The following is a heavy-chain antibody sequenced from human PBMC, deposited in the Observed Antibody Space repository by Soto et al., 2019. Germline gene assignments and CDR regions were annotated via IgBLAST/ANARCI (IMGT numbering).Heavy chain of an antibody. J-gene: IGHJ6*02. CDR1: GGSFSGYY. Sequence: PSETLSLTCAVYGGSFSGYYWSWIRQPPGKGLEWIGEINHSGSTNCNPSLKSRVTISVDTSKNQFSLKLSSVTAADTAVYYCARGGTVTAYYYYGMDVWGQGTTVTVSS. CDR3: ARGGTVTAYYYYGMDV. V-gene: IGHV4-34*01. CDR2: INHSGST. D-gene: IGHD4-17*01.